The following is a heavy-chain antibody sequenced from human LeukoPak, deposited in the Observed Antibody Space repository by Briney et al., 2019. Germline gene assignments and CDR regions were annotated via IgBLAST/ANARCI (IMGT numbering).Heavy chain of an antibody. CDR1: GFTSSSHS. V-gene: IGHV3-21*01. CDR2: IGSSSSSI. J-gene: IGHJ3*02. Sequence: KSGGSLRLSCAASGFTSSSHSMNWVRQAPGEGLEWVSSIGSSSSSIYYADSVKGRFTISRDNAKNSLYLQMNSLRGEDTAVYYCARETSEAFDIWGQGTMVTVSS. CDR3: ARETSEAFDI.